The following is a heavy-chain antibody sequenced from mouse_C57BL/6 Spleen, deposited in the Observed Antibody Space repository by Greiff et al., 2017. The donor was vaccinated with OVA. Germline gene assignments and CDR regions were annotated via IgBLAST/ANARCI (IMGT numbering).Heavy chain of an antibody. CDR3: ARSLWYGSSYPVYFDY. D-gene: IGHD1-1*01. V-gene: IGHV1-64*01. J-gene: IGHJ2*01. Sequence: QVQLQQPGAELVKPGASVKLSCKASGYTFTSYWMHWVKQRPGQGLEWIGMIHPNSGSTNYNEKFKSKATLTVDKSSSTAYMQLSSLTSEDSAVYYCARSLWYGSSYPVYFDYWGQGTTLTVSS. CDR2: IHPNSGST. CDR1: GYTFTSYW.